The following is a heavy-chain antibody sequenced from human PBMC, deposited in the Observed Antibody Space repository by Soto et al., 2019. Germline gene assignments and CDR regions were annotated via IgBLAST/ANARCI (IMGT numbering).Heavy chain of an antibody. CDR3: ARSSSSSYNRYFDY. D-gene: IGHD6-6*01. Sequence: SETLSLTCAVSSGSISSSNWWSWVRQPPGKGLEWIGEIYHSGSTNYNPSLKSRVTISVDTSKNQFSLKLSSVTAADTAVYYCARSSSSSYNRYFDYWGQGTLVTVSS. V-gene: IGHV4-4*02. CDR2: IYHSGST. CDR1: SGSISSSNW. J-gene: IGHJ4*02.